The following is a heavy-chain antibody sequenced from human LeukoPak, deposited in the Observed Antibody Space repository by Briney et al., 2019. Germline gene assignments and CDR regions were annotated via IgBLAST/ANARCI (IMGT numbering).Heavy chain of an antibody. D-gene: IGHD6-13*01. CDR3: ARGYSSSWYFNWFDP. CDR2: IYYSGYT. J-gene: IGHJ5*02. CDR1: GGSISSSSYY. V-gene: IGHV4-39*01. Sequence: PSETLSLTCSVSGGSISSSSYYWGWIRQPPGKGLEWIGSIYYSGYTYYNPSLESRVTISVDTSKNQFSLKLSSVTAADTAVYYCARGYSSSWYFNWFDPWGQGTLVTVSS.